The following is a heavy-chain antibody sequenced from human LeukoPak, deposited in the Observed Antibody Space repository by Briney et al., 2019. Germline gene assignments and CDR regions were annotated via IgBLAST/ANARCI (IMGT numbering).Heavy chain of an antibody. CDR3: ARARDYYDSSGRRDAFDI. D-gene: IGHD3-22*01. CDR1: GGSISSGAYY. V-gene: IGHV4-31*03. Sequence: SETLSLTCTVSGGSISSGAYYWSWIRQHPGKGLQWIGYIYHSGSTYYNPPLKSRLTISVGMSKNQLSLKLSSVTAADTAVYYCARARDYYDSSGRRDAFDIWGQGTMVTVSS. J-gene: IGHJ3*02. CDR2: IYHSGST.